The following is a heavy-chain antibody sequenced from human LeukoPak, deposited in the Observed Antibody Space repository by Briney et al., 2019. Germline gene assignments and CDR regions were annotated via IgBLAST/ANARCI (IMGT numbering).Heavy chain of an antibody. J-gene: IGHJ5*02. CDR3: ARYYDFWSGYFSPPLP. CDR1: GFTFSSYA. CDR2: ISYDGSNK. V-gene: IGHV3-30-3*01. D-gene: IGHD3-3*01. Sequence: GRSLRLSCAASGFTFSSYAMHWVRQAPGKGLEWVAVISYDGSNKYYADSVKGRFTISRDNSKNTLYLQMNSLRAEDTAVYYCARYYDFWSGYFSPPLPWGQGTLVTVSS.